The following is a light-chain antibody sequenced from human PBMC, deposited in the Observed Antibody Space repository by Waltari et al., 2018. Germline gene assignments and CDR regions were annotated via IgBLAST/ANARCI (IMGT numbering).Light chain of an antibody. J-gene: IGKJ3*01. Sequence: EIVLTQSPGTLSLSPGDRATLSCRASQSVSSSYLAWYQQKPGQAPRLLIYGASSRATGIPDRFSGSGSGTDFTLTISRLEPEDFAVYYCQQYGNSPFTFGPGTKVDIK. CDR1: QSVSSSY. CDR3: QQYGNSPFT. V-gene: IGKV3-20*01. CDR2: GAS.